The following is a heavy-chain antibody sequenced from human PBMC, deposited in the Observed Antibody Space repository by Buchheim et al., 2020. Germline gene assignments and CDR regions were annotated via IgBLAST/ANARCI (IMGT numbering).Heavy chain of an antibody. CDR2: IKQAGSEK. J-gene: IGHJ6*02. D-gene: IGHD6-13*01. CDR1: GFTFSSYW. Sequence: EVQLVESGGGLVQPGGSLRLSCAASGFTFSSYWMSWVRQAPGKGLEWVANIKQAGSEKYYVDSVKGRFTISRDNAKNSLYLQMNSLRAEDTAVYYCARDGRYSSSWYLNYYYYGMDVWGQGTT. CDR3: ARDGRYSSSWYLNYYYYGMDV. V-gene: IGHV3-7*01.